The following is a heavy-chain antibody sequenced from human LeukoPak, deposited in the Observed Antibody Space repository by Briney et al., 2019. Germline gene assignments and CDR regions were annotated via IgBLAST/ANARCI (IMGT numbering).Heavy chain of an antibody. Sequence: GGSLRLSCAASGFTFSSYAMTWVRQAPGKGLEWVSAISGSGGSAYYADSVKGRFTISRDNSKNTLYLQMNTLRAEDTAVYYCAKDTSPLGVWGKGTTVTVSS. D-gene: IGHD3-3*01. J-gene: IGHJ6*04. CDR3: AKDTSPLGV. V-gene: IGHV3-23*01. CDR2: ISGSGGSA. CDR1: GFTFSSYA.